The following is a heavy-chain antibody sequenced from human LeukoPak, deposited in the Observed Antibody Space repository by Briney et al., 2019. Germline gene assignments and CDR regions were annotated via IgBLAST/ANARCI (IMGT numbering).Heavy chain of an antibody. V-gene: IGHV3-30*04. D-gene: IGHD3-22*01. CDR2: ILYDGTMK. CDR1: TFTFNNYT. Sequence: PGRSLRLSCAASTFTFNNYTMHWVRQAPGKGLEWVAVILYDGTMKYYGDSVKGRFTISRDNSNNMLYLQMNSLRPEDTAVYFCARDIRGPTGFDSSGRDTLDYWGQGTLVTVSS. CDR3: ARDIRGPTGFDSSGRDTLDY. J-gene: IGHJ4*02.